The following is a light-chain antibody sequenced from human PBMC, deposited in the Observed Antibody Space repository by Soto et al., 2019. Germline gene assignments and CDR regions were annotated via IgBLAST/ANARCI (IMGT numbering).Light chain of an antibody. Sequence: DIQMAQSPSTLSASVGDRVTITCRASQTIDSRLAWYQQKPGKAPKLLVYDASTLERGVTSTFSGSGSGTDFTLTISSLQPEDFATYYCQQYNSFSLFTFGPGTKVETK. CDR2: DAS. J-gene: IGKJ3*01. CDR1: QTIDSR. CDR3: QQYNSFSLFT. V-gene: IGKV1-5*01.